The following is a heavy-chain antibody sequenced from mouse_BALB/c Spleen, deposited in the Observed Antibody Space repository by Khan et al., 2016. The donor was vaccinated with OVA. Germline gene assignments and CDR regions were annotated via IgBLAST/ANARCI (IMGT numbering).Heavy chain of an antibody. CDR3: ARHGYDKGAAMDY. CDR1: GFTFSDYY. CDR2: ISNGGGNT. D-gene: IGHD2-10*02. V-gene: IGHV5-12*02. Sequence: EVELVEPGGGLVQPGGSLKLSCATSGFTFSDYYMYWFRQTPEKRLEWVAYISNGGGNTYYPDTVKGRFTISRDNAKNTLYLQMSRLRAEDKALYYCARHGYDKGAAMDYWGQGTSVPVPS. J-gene: IGHJ4*01.